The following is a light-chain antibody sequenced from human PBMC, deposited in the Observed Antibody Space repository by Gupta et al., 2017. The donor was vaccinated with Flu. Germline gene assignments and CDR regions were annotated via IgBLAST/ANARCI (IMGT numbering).Light chain of an antibody. CDR3: AAWDDSLNGRVV. Sequence: QSVLTQPPSASGTPGQRVTISCSGSSSNIGSNTVNWYQQLPGTAPNLLIYSNNQRPSGVTARVSGSKSGTSASLAISGLQSEDEAVYYCAAWDDSLNGRVVFGGGTKLTVL. CDR2: SNN. CDR1: SSNIGSNT. V-gene: IGLV1-44*01. J-gene: IGLJ2*01.